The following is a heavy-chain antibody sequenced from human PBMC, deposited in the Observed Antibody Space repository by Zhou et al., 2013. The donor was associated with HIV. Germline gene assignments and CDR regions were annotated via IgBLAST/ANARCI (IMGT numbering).Heavy chain of an antibody. Sequence: QVQLQESGPGLVKPSETLSLTCTVSGGSISSHYCSWIRQPPGQGLEWIGYMYYSGSTSYNPSLKSRVTISVDTSKNQFSLKLSSVTAADTAVYYCATMDSGSQRARAFDIWGQGTMVTVST. V-gene: IGHV4-59*11. D-gene: IGHD1-26*01. J-gene: IGHJ3*02. CDR2: MYYSGST. CDR3: ATMDSGSQRARAFDI. CDR1: GGSISSHY.